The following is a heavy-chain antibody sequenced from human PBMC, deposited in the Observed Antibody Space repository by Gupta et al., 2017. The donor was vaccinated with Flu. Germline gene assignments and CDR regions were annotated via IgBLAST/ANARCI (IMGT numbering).Heavy chain of an antibody. Sequence: QVQLVESGGGVVQPGRSLRLSCAASGFTFSSYGMHWFRQAPGKGLEWVAVISYDGSNKYYADSVKGRFTISRDNSKNTLYLQMNSLRAEDTAVYYCAKSSNFWSGYYSFFDYWGQGTLVTVSS. J-gene: IGHJ4*02. CDR3: AKSSNFWSGYYSFFDY. CDR2: ISYDGSNK. V-gene: IGHV3-30*18. D-gene: IGHD3-3*01. CDR1: GFTFSSYG.